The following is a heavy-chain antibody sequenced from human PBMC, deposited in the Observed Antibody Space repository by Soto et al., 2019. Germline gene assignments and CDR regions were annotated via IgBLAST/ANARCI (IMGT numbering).Heavy chain of an antibody. Sequence: QVQLQQWGAGLLKPSETLSLTCAVYGGSFSGYYWSWIRQPPGKGLEWIGEINHSGSTNYNPSLKSPVPISVDTSKNQFSLKLSSVTAADTAVYYCARRYYYYYGMDVWGQGTTVTVSS. V-gene: IGHV4-34*01. CDR2: INHSGST. CDR1: GGSFSGYY. J-gene: IGHJ6*02. CDR3: ARRYYYYYGMDV.